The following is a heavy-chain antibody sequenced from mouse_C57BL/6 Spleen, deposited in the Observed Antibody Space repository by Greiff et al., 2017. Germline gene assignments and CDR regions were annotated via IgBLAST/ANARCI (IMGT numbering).Heavy chain of an antibody. D-gene: IGHD4-1*01. V-gene: IGHV1-4*01. CDR2: INPSSGYT. Sequence: QVQLQESGAELARPGASVKMSCKASGYTFTSYTMHWVKQRPGQGLEWIGYINPSSGYTKYNQKFKDKATLTADKSSSTAYMQLSSLTSEDSAVYYCARSELVPPFDYWGQGTTLTVSS. J-gene: IGHJ2*01. CDR3: ARSELVPPFDY. CDR1: GYTFTSYT.